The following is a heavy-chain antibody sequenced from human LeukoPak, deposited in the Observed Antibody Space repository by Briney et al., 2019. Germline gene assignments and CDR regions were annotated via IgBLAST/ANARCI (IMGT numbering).Heavy chain of an antibody. CDR1: GYSISSGYF. D-gene: IGHD6-13*01. V-gene: IGHV4-38-2*02. CDR2: IYHSGST. Sequence: SETLSLTCTVSGYSISSGYFWGWIRQPPGKGLECIGTIYHSGSTYYNPSLKSRVTISVDTSKNQFSLKLNSVTAADTAVYYCARIYSSSWFLNWFDPWGQGTLATVSS. CDR3: ARIYSSSWFLNWFDP. J-gene: IGHJ5*02.